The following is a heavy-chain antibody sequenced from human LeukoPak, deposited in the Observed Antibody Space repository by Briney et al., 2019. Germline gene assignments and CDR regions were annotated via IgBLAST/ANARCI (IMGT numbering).Heavy chain of an antibody. Sequence: ASVKVPCKASGYTFTGYYMHWVRQAPGQGLEWMGRINPNSGGTNYAQKFQGRVTMTRDTSISTAYMELSRLRSDDTAVYYCARGYYYDSSGYYSWGQGTLVTVSS. D-gene: IGHD3-22*01. CDR2: INPNSGGT. J-gene: IGHJ4*02. CDR3: ARGYYYDSSGYYS. V-gene: IGHV1-2*06. CDR1: GYTFTGYY.